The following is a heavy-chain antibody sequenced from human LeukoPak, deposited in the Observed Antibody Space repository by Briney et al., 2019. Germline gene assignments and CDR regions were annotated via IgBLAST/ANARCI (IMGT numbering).Heavy chain of an antibody. CDR3: ARDRSLTYYYGSGSYNPAYWFDP. J-gene: IGHJ5*02. CDR2: INWNGGSP. CDR1: GFSFSSYA. D-gene: IGHD3-10*01. V-gene: IGHV3-20*04. Sequence: GGSLRLSCAASGFSFSSYAMSWVRQPPGKGLEWVSGINWNGGSPGYADSVKGRFTISRDNAKNSLYLQMNSLRAEDTALYYCARDRSLTYYYGSGSYNPAYWFDPWGQGTLVTVSS.